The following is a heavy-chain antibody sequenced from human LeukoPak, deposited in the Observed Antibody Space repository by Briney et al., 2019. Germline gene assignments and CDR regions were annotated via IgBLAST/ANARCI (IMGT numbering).Heavy chain of an antibody. V-gene: IGHV3-21*01. CDR2: ISSSSSYI. Sequence: PGGSLRFSCAASGFTFSSYSMNWVRQAPGKGLEWVSSISSSSSYIYYADSVKGRFTISRDSAKNSLYLQMNSLRAEDTAVYYCAGGDFWSGYYGDWGQGTLVTVSS. CDR1: GFTFSSYS. D-gene: IGHD3-3*01. J-gene: IGHJ4*02. CDR3: AGGDFWSGYYGD.